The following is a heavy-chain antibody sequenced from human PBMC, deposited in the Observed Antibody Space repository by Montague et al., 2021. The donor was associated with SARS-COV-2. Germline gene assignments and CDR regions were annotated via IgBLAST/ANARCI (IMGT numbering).Heavy chain of an antibody. CDR1: GGSISSYY. Sequence: SETLSLTCTVSGGSISSYYWSWIRQPPGKGLEWIGHIYYSGSTNYNPSLKSRVTISVDTSKNQFSLKLSSVTAADTAVYYCARTYYYGSVVWFDPWGQGTLVTVSS. CDR2: IYYSGST. J-gene: IGHJ5*02. D-gene: IGHD3-10*01. V-gene: IGHV4-59*08. CDR3: ARTYYYGSVVWFDP.